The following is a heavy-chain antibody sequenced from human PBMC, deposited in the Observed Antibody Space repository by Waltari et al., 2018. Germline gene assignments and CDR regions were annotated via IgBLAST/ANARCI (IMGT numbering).Heavy chain of an antibody. CDR3: ARGYCSGGSCYSGSGWFDP. D-gene: IGHD2-15*01. V-gene: IGHV1-69*01. J-gene: IGHJ5*02. Sequence: QVQLVQSGSELKKPGASVKVSCKASGYTFTSYAMNWVRQAPGQGLEWMGWIIPIFGTANYAQKFQGRVTITADESTSTAYMELSSLRSEDTAVYYCARGYCSGGSCYSGSGWFDPWGQGTLVTVSS. CDR2: IIPIFGTA. CDR1: GYTFTSYA.